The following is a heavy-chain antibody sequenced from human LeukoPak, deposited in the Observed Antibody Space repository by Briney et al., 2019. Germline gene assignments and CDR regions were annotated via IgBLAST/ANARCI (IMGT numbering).Heavy chain of an antibody. V-gene: IGHV3-53*01. CDR3: AKEGAYCGRDCSGVFDY. CDR1: GFTVSSNY. Sequence: GGSLRLSCAASGFTVSSNYMSWVRQAPGRGLEWVSVIYSGGSTYYADSVKGRFTISRDNSKNTLYLQMNSLRAEDTAVYYCAKEGAYCGRDCSGVFDYWGQGTQVTVSS. D-gene: IGHD2-21*02. CDR2: IYSGGST. J-gene: IGHJ4*02.